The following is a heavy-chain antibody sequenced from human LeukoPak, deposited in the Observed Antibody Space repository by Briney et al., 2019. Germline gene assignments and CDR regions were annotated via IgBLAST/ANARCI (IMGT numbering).Heavy chain of an antibody. CDR1: GFTFSSSW. CDR2: IREDGSQK. D-gene: IGHD2-8*01. J-gene: IGHJ4*02. CDR3: ARGPTNGQAFDY. V-gene: IGHV3-7*01. Sequence: SGGSLRLSCVASGFTFSSSWMTWVRQAPGKGLEGVASIREDGSQKTAVDSVRGRFTISRDNAKNSVYLQMDSLRPQDTAVYYCARGPTNGQAFDYWGQGTLVSVSS.